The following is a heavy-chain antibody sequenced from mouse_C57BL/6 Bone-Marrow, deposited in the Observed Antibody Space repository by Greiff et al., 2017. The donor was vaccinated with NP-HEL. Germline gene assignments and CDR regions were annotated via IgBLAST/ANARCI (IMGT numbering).Heavy chain of an antibody. CDR3: ARELLLYYYAMDY. J-gene: IGHJ4*01. Sequence: QVQLKQPGAELVKPGASVKLSCKASGYTFTSYWMHWVKQRPGRGLEWMGRIDPNSGGTKYNEKFKSKATLTVDKPSSTAYMQLSSLTSEDSAVYYCARELLLYYYAMDYWGQGTSVTVSS. CDR2: IDPNSGGT. V-gene: IGHV1-72*01. D-gene: IGHD2-1*01. CDR1: GYTFTSYW.